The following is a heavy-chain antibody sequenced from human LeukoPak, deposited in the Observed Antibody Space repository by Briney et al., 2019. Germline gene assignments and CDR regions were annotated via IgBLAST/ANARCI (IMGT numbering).Heavy chain of an antibody. J-gene: IGHJ4*02. CDR1: GFTFNTYS. CDR2: ISNSGNTI. CDR3: ATRQDY. Sequence: GGSLRLSCAASGFTFNTYSMNWVHQAPGKGLEWISYISNSGNTIYYADSVKGRFTISRDNAKNSLYLQMNSLRAEDSAVYYCATRQDYWGQGTLVTVSS. V-gene: IGHV3-48*01.